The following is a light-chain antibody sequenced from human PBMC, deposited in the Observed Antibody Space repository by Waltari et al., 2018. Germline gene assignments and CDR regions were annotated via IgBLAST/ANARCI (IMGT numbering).Light chain of an antibody. CDR1: SSDVASYNL. CDR3: CSYAGSSTSPYV. Sequence: QSALTQPASVSGSPGQSITISCTGTSSDVASYNLVSWYQQHPGQAPTLVIYEGSQRPSGVSNRFSGSKSGNTASLTISGLQAEDEADYYCCSYAGSSTSPYVFGTGTKVTVL. CDR2: EGS. J-gene: IGLJ1*01. V-gene: IGLV2-23*01.